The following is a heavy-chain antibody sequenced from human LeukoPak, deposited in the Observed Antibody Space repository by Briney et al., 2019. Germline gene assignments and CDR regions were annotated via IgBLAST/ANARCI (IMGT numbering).Heavy chain of an antibody. J-gene: IGHJ4*02. V-gene: IGHV3-33*01. CDR1: GFTFSSYG. Sequence: GGSLRLSCAASGFTFSSYGMHWVRQAPGKGLEWVAVIWYDGSNKYYADSVKGRSTISRDNSKNTLYLQMNSLRAEDTAVYYCARDFSVDCSGGSCYSFFDYWGQGTLVTVSS. D-gene: IGHD2-15*01. CDR2: IWYDGSNK. CDR3: ARDFSVDCSGGSCYSFFDY.